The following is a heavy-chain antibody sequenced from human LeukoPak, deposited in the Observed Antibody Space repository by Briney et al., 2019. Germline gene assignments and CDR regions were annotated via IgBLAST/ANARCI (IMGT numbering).Heavy chain of an antibody. D-gene: IGHD6-19*01. J-gene: IGHJ6*02. CDR3: AKARVAVAAPYYYYGMDV. V-gene: IGHV3-23*01. CDR1: GFTFSSYA. CDR2: ISGSGGST. Sequence: GGSLRLSCAAPGFTFSSYAMSWVRQAPGKGLEWVSAISGSGGSTYYADSVKGRFTISRDNSKNTLYLQMNSLRAEDTAVYYCAKARVAVAAPYYYYGMDVWGQGTTVTVSS.